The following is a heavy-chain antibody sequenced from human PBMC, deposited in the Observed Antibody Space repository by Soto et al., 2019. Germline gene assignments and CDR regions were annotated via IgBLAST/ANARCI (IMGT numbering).Heavy chain of an antibody. CDR2: LNCSGST. D-gene: IGHD3-10*01. J-gene: IGHJ5*02. V-gene: IGHV4-39*02. CDR3: ARDPSMVRGLHWFYP. CDR1: DGSFNTPDYY. Sequence: SETLSLTCTVSDGSFNTPDYYWGWIRQPPGKGLEWLGTLNCSGSTFYNPSLRGRVTISVDTSKNQFSLKLSSVTAADTAVYYCARDPSMVRGLHWFYPWGQGTLVTVSS.